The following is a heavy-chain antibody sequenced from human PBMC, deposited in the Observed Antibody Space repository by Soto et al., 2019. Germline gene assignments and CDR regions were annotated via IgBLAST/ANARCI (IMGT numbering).Heavy chain of an antibody. J-gene: IGHJ3*02. CDR1: GFTFSRSA. D-gene: IGHD3-10*01. V-gene: IGHV3-33*01. Sequence: PGGSLRLSCTASGFTFSRSAMHWLRQAPGKGLEWVAVIPHDGYNKDHADSVRGRFTLSRDNSKNTMYLQMNSLRVDDAAVYYCARGLDKVAGGAFDIWGQGAMVTVSS. CDR3: ARGLDKVAGGAFDI. CDR2: IPHDGYNK.